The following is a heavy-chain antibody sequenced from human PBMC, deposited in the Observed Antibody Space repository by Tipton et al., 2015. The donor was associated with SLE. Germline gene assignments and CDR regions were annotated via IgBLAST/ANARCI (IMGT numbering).Heavy chain of an antibody. CDR1: GFTFSSYE. CDR3: ARGLGYYYYYMDV. CDR2: ISSSGSTI. D-gene: IGHD6-19*01. J-gene: IGHJ6*03. V-gene: IGHV3-48*03. Sequence: SLRLSCAASGFTFSSYEMNWFRQAPGKGLEWVSYISSSGSTIYYADSVKGRFTISRDNAKNSLYLQMNSLRAEDTAVYYCARGLGYYYYYMDVWGKGTTVTVSS.